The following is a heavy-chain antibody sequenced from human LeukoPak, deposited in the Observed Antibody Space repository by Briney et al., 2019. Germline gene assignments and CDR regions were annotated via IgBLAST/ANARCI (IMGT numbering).Heavy chain of an antibody. CDR1: GYTFTSYG. CDR2: INPSGGST. V-gene: IGHV1-46*01. D-gene: IGHD3-10*01. CDR3: ARDFASGSYMDY. J-gene: IGHJ4*02. Sequence: ASVKVSCKASGYTFTSYGISWVRQAPGQGLEWMGIINPSGGSTSYAQKFQGRVTMTRDTSTSTVYMELSSLRSEDTAVYYCARDFASGSYMDYWGQGTLVTVSS.